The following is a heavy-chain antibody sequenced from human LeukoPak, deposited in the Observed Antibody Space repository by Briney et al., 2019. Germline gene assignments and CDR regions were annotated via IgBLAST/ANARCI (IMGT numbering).Heavy chain of an antibody. CDR3: ARVPRSGGGTYFDY. CDR2: FYSGGNT. Sequence: GGFLRLSCTASGFTVSSNYMNWVRQAPGKGLEWVPVFYSGGNTYYADSVKGRFTISRDDSKNTLYFQMNSLRAEDTAVYYCARVPRSGGGTYFDYWGQGTLVTVSS. CDR1: GFTVSSNY. V-gene: IGHV3-53*01. D-gene: IGHD2-15*01. J-gene: IGHJ4*02.